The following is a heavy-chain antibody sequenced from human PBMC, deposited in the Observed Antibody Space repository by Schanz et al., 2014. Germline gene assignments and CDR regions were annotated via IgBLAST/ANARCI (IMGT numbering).Heavy chain of an antibody. CDR1: GFTFSSYG. D-gene: IGHD2-21*01. V-gene: IGHV3-33*01. Sequence: VQLLESGGGLVQPGRSLRLSCAASGFTFSSYGMHWVRQAPGKGLEWVAVIWYDGNNKFYADSVKGRFIISRDNSKNTLYLQMHSLRAEDTAVYYCARGRSLGWCDYWGQGTLVTVSS. CDR3: ARGRSLGWCDY. CDR2: IWYDGNNK. J-gene: IGHJ4*02.